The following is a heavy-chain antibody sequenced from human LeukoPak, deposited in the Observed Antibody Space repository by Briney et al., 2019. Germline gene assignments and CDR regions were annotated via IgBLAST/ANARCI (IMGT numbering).Heavy chain of an antibody. Sequence: GGSLRLSCAASGFSFDDYGMSGVRQAPGKGLEWVSGIDWNGGSTGYAESVKGRFTISRGNAKNSLYLQLNSLTAEDTALYYCARSLGSGFYYFDFWGQGTLVTVSS. CDR2: IDWNGGST. CDR3: ARSLGSGFYYFDF. CDR1: GFSFDDYG. D-gene: IGHD5-12*01. J-gene: IGHJ4*02. V-gene: IGHV3-20*04.